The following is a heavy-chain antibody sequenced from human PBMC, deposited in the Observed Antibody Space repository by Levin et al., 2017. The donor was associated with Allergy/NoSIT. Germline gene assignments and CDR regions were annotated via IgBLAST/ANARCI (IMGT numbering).Heavy chain of an antibody. D-gene: IGHD6-6*01. Sequence: SQTLSLTCTVSGGSISSGDYYWSWIRQPPGKGLEWIGYIYYSGSTYYNPSLKSRVTISVDTSKNQFSLKLSSVTAADTAVYYCARDQWYSSSSFYPDTYGMDVWGQGTTVTVSS. V-gene: IGHV4-30-4*01. CDR2: IYYSGST. J-gene: IGHJ6*02. CDR3: ARDQWYSSSSFYPDTYGMDV. CDR1: GGSISSGDYY.